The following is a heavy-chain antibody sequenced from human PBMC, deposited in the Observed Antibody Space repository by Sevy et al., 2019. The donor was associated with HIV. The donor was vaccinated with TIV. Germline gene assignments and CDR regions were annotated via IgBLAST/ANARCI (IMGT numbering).Heavy chain of an antibody. J-gene: IGHJ4*02. CDR2: LYSGGST. V-gene: IGHV3-53*01. CDR3: ARSPGFLFYF. D-gene: IGHD3-10*01. CDR1: GFTVSSTY. Sequence: GGSLRLSCAASGFTVSSTYMSWVRQAPGKGLEWVSVLYSGGSTYYADSVKGRFTISRDNSKNTLYLQMNSLRAEDTAVYFCARSPGFLFYFWGQGTLVTVSS.